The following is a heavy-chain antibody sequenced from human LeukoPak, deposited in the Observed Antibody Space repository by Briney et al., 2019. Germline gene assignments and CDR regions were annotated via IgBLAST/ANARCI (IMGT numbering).Heavy chain of an antibody. Sequence: PSETLSLTCAVYGGSFSGYYWSWIRQPPGKGLEWIGEINHSGSTNYNPSLKSRVAISVDTSKNQFSLKLNSVTAADTAVYYCARNIFGVVTPLYFDYWGQGTLVTVSS. D-gene: IGHD3-3*01. CDR2: INHSGST. V-gene: IGHV4-34*01. CDR3: ARNIFGVVTPLYFDY. J-gene: IGHJ4*02. CDR1: GGSFSGYY.